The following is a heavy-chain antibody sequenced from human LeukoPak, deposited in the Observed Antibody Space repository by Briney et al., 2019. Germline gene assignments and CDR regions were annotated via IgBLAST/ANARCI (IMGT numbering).Heavy chain of an antibody. Sequence: PGGSLRLSCAASGFTFSSYAMSWFRQAPGKGLEWVSAISGSGGSTYYADSVKGRFTISRDNSKNTLYLQMNSLRAEDTAVYYCANSIAAAGTFDYWGQGTLVTVSS. J-gene: IGHJ4*02. V-gene: IGHV3-23*01. CDR3: ANSIAAAGTFDY. CDR1: GFTFSSYA. CDR2: ISGSGGST. D-gene: IGHD6-13*01.